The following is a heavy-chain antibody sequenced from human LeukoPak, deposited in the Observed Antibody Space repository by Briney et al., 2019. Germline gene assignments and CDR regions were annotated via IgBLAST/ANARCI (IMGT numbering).Heavy chain of an antibody. CDR3: ARDRITGATRDFYYYYMDV. Sequence: SQTLSLTCTVSGGSISSGGSIGSFYWTWIRQPAGKGLEWIGRIDAAGRTNYNPSLRGPVTISVDTSKNQFSLRLSSVTAADAAVYYCARDRITGATRDFYYYYMDVWGKGTTVTVSS. V-gene: IGHV4-61*02. D-gene: IGHD7-27*01. CDR1: GGSISSGGSIGSFY. CDR2: IDAAGRT. J-gene: IGHJ6*03.